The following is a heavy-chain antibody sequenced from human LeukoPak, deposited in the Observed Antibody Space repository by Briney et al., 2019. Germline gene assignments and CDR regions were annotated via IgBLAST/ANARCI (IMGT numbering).Heavy chain of an antibody. CDR1: GYTLTSYF. Sequence: ASVKVSCKASGYTLTSYFIHWVRQTPGQGLDGMGIINPSGGSTSYAQKFQGRVTMTRDTSTSTVYMELSSLRSEDTAVYYCARDQDWNYAFDIWGQGTVVTVSS. V-gene: IGHV1-46*01. D-gene: IGHD1-7*01. J-gene: IGHJ3*02. CDR2: INPSGGST. CDR3: ARDQDWNYAFDI.